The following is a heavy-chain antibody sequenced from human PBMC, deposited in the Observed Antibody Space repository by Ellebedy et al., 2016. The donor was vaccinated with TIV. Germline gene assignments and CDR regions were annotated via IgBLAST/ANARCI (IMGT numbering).Heavy chain of an antibody. D-gene: IGHD1-14*01. CDR3: ARDQSTAIFDF. V-gene: IGHV1-18*04. CDR1: GYMFTNFA. J-gene: IGHJ4*02. CDR2: ISTENRNT. Sequence: AASVKVSCKTSGYMFTNFAIAWVRQAPGQGLEWMGWISTENRNTNYEQKFQGRVTLTPDPSTNTAYMELTNLRSDDTAVYYCARDQSTAIFDFWGQGTLVTVSS.